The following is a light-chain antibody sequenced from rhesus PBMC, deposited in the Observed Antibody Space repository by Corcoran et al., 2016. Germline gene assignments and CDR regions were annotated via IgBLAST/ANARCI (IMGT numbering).Light chain of an antibody. CDR2: DAS. Sequence: DIQMTQSPSSLSASVGDKVTITCRASQGISRCLAWYQQKPGTAPDLLIYDASSLQSGVPSRFSGGGSGTGYTLTISSLQPEDFAAYYCQQGYSPPYSFGQGAKVEIK. V-gene: IGKV1-18*01. CDR1: QGISRC. CDR3: QQGYSPPYS. J-gene: IGKJ2*01.